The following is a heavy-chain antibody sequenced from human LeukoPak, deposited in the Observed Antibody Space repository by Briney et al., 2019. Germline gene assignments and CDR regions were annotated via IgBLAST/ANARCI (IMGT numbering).Heavy chain of an antibody. CDR2: IGGSGDKT. Sequence: GGSLRLSCAASGFTFSHFAMAWVRQAPGKGLEWVSTIGGSGDKTFYADSVKGRFTISRDNSKNMVHLQMNSLTGEDTALYYCVRRGDASSGWGDHDFWGQGALVTVSS. CDR3: VRRGDASSGWGDHDF. J-gene: IGHJ4*02. CDR1: GFTFSHFA. V-gene: IGHV3-23*01. D-gene: IGHD6-19*01.